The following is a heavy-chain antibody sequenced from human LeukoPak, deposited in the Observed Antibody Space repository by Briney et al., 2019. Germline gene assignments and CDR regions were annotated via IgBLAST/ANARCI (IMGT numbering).Heavy chain of an antibody. J-gene: IGHJ3*02. CDR2: INHSGST. CDR1: GGSFSGYY. Sequence: SETLSLTCAVYGGSFSGYYWSWIRQPPGKGLEWIGEINHSGSTNYNPSLKSRVTISVDTSKNQFSLKLSSVTAADTAVYYCARAGAYYGSGIPLDIWGQGTTVTVSS. V-gene: IGHV4-34*01. D-gene: IGHD3-10*01. CDR3: ARAGAYYGSGIPLDI.